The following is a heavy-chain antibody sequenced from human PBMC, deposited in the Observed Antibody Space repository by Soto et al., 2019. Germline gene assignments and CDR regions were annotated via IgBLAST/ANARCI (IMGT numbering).Heavy chain of an antibody. J-gene: IGHJ4*02. Sequence: SETLSLTCAVSGASVISTYWWSWVRQPPGKGPEWIGEINHRGSANYNPSLKSRVTISVDISKSQFSLRLTSVTAADTAVYYCARYNAASGTYYFDYWGQGALVTSPQ. CDR2: INHRGSA. V-gene: IGHV4-4*02. D-gene: IGHD6-13*01. CDR1: GASVISTYW. CDR3: ARYNAASGTYYFDY.